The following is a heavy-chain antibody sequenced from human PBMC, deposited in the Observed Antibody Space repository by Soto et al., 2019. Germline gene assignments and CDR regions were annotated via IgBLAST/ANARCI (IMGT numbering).Heavy chain of an antibody. Sequence: QVQLVQSGAEVKKPGASVKVSCKASGYTFTSYGISWVRQAPGQGLEWMGWISAYNGNTNYAQKLQGRVTMTTDTSTXTAXXELXXXXXXXXAXXXXXXXXXXXXXFDXWGQGTLVTVSS. V-gene: IGHV1-18*01. CDR3: XXXXXXXXXFDX. CDR1: GYTFTSYG. J-gene: IGHJ4*02. CDR2: ISAYNGNT.